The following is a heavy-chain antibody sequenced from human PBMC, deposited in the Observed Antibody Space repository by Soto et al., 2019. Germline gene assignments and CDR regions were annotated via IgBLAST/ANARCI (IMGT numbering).Heavy chain of an antibody. CDR1: GYTFTSYY. D-gene: IGHD3-3*01. CDR3: ARELRFLEWLSHFDY. CDR2: INPSGGST. J-gene: IGHJ4*02. Sequence: ASVKVSCKASGYTFTSYYMHWVRQAPGQGLEWMGIINPSGGSTSYAQKFQGRVTMTRDTSTSTVYMELSSLRSEDTAVYYCARELRFLEWLSHFDYWGQGTLVTVSS. V-gene: IGHV1-46*01.